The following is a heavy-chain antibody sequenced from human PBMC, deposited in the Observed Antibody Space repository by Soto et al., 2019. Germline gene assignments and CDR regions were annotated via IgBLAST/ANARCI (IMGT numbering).Heavy chain of an antibody. D-gene: IGHD1-7*01. Sequence: LSLTCTVSGGSISSGDYYWSWIRQPPGKGLEWIGYIYYSGSTYYNPSLKSRVTISVDTSKNQFSLKLSSVTAADTAVYYCALKNWNYVDYFDYWGQGTLVTVSS. J-gene: IGHJ4*02. CDR3: ALKNWNYVDYFDY. CDR1: GGSISSGDYY. V-gene: IGHV4-30-4*01. CDR2: IYYSGST.